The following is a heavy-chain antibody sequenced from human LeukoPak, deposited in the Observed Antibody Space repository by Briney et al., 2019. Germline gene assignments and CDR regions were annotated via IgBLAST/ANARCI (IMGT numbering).Heavy chain of an antibody. CDR3: ALTYYYDSSGTTGWFDP. CDR1: GGSISSGGYY. J-gene: IGHJ5*02. Sequence: PSQTLSLTCTVSGGSISSGGYYWSWIRQHPGKGLEWIGNIYYSGSTYYNPSLKSRVTISVDTSKNQFSLKLSSVTAADTAVYYCALTYYYDSSGTTGWFDPWGQGTLVTVSS. V-gene: IGHV4-31*03. CDR2: IYYSGST. D-gene: IGHD3-22*01.